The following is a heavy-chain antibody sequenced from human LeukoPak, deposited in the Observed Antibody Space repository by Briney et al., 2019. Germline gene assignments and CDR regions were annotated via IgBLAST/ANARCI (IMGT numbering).Heavy chain of an antibody. J-gene: IGHJ4*02. Sequence: PGGSLRLSCAASGFTVSSNEMSWVGQAPRKGLEWVSSISGGSTYYADSRKGRFTISRDNSKNTLHLQMNSLRAEDTAVYYCARDWGRDGYNWPDYWGQGTLVTVSS. CDR1: GFTVSSNE. D-gene: IGHD5-24*01. V-gene: IGHV3-38-3*01. CDR3: ARDWGRDGYNWPDY. CDR2: ISGGST.